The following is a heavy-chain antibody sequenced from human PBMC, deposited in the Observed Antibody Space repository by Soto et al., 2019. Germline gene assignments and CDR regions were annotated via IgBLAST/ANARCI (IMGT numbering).Heavy chain of an antibody. CDR1: GYTFTFYH. J-gene: IGHJ6*02. CDR3: ARGPASHFAMDV. CDR2: INPAGPTT. Sequence: QVQLVQSGAEVKMPGASVKVSCKASGYTFTFYHIHWVRQAPGQGLEWMGIINPAGPTTTYAQKFQGGVTMSRDTSTNTVYMELSSLRSEDTGVYYCARGPASHFAMDVWGQGTAVTVSS. V-gene: IGHV1-46*01.